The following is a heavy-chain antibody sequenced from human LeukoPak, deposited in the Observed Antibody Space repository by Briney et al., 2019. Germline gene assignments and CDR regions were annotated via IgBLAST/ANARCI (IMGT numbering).Heavy chain of an antibody. J-gene: IGHJ4*02. V-gene: IGHV3-7*04. D-gene: IGHD2-15*01. Sequence: GGSLGLSCAASGFSFSSFWMTWVRQTPGRGLEWVANIKQDGSEIYYVDSLKGRFIISRDNAKSSLYLQMNSLRAEDTAVYYCARSLGYCSGGSCYPFDCWGQGTLVTASS. CDR2: IKQDGSEI. CDR3: ARSLGYCSGGSCYPFDC. CDR1: GFSFSSFW.